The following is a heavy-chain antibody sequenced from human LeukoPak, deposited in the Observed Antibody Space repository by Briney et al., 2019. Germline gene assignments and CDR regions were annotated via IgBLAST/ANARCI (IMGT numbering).Heavy chain of an antibody. CDR3: AGSVNCSSTSCPRGVLRYFDWPIDY. CDR1: GFTFSSYA. Sequence: GGSLRLSCAASGFTFSSYAMHWVRQAPGKGLEWVAVISYDGSNKYYADSVKGRFTISRDNSKNTLYLQMNSLRAEDTAVYYCAGSVNCSSTSCPRGVLRYFDWPIDYWGQGTLVTVSS. V-gene: IGHV3-30*04. J-gene: IGHJ4*02. CDR2: ISYDGSNK. D-gene: IGHD3-9*01.